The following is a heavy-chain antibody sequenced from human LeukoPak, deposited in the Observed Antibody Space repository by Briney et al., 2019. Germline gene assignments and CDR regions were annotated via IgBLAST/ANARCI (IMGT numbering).Heavy chain of an antibody. D-gene: IGHD3-22*01. CDR3: ATTYYYDRWGRAFDI. J-gene: IGHJ3*02. CDR1: GDTFSSYA. V-gene: IGHV1-69*13. CDR2: IIPIFGTA. Sequence: SVKVSCKASGDTFSSYAMSWVRQAPGQGLEWMGGIIPIFGTAKYAQKFQGRVTITAGESTSTAYMELSSLRSEDTAVYYCATTYYYDRWGRAFDIWGQGTMVTVSS.